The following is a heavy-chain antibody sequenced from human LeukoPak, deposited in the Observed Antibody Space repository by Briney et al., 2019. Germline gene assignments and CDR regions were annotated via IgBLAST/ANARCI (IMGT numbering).Heavy chain of an antibody. CDR3: ARDNTGSIDH. D-gene: IGHD2-8*02. CDR2: IQSDGSGT. J-gene: IGHJ4*02. V-gene: IGHV3-74*01. Sequence: PGGSLRLSCTASGFVFSNYWMLWVRQAAGKGLEWVSLIQSDGSGTTYTDSMKGRFIISRDNAKNTLYLQMTSLTAEDTAVYYCARDNTGSIDHWGQGTLVTVSS. CDR1: GFVFSNYW.